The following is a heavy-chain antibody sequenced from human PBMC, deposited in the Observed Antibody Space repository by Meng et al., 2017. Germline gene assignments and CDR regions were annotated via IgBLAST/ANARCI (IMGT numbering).Heavy chain of an antibody. J-gene: IGHJ6*02. V-gene: IGHV3-48*03. D-gene: IGHD3-10*01. CDR2: ISSSGSTI. Sequence: GESRKTSCAASGFTFSSYEMNWVRQAPGKGLEWVSYISSSGSTIYYADSVKGRFTISRDNAKNSLYLQMNSLRAGDTAVYYCARCTMVRGVIFYYGMDVWGQATTVTVSS. CDR1: GFTFSSYE. CDR3: ARCTMVRGVIFYYGMDV.